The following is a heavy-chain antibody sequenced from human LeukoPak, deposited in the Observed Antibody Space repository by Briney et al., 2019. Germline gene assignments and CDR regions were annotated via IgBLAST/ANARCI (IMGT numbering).Heavy chain of an antibody. D-gene: IGHD3-10*01. J-gene: IGHJ4*02. CDR2: INISGGRT. Sequence: GASVNLSRNASGYSFTSYYMHWGREPPAPGLGRKGIINISGGRTSNAQTFQGRVTITTDTSTTTVYVELSSLRSEDTAVYYCARDHGEWVVRIFLDYWGEGTLVTVSS. CDR1: GYSFTSYY. CDR3: ARDHGEWVVRIFLDY. V-gene: IGHV1-46*01.